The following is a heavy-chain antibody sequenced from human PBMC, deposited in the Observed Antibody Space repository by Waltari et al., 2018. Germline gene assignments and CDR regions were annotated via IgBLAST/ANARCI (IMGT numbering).Heavy chain of an antibody. CDR1: GGTFSSYA. Sequence: QVQLVQSGAEVKKPGSSVKVSCKASGGTFSSYAISWVRQAPGQGLEWMGGIIPIFGTANYAQKFKGRVTITADESTSTAYMELSSLRSEDTAVYYCARYLPRGYCSGGSCYSAAFDIWGQGTMVTVSS. CDR2: IIPIFGTA. D-gene: IGHD2-15*01. V-gene: IGHV1-69*12. J-gene: IGHJ3*02. CDR3: ARYLPRGYCSGGSCYSAAFDI.